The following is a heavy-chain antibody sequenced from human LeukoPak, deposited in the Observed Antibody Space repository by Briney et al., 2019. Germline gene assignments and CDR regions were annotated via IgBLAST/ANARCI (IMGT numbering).Heavy chain of an antibody. CDR3: ARSKALRLDDIYY. CDR1: GGTFSSYA. J-gene: IGHJ4*02. V-gene: IGHV1-69*13. Sequence: SVKVSCKASGGTFSSYAISWVRQAPGHGLEWMGGIIPICGTANYAQKFQGRVTITADESTSTAYMELSSLRSEDTAVYYCARSKALRLDDIYYWGQGTLVTVSS. CDR2: IIPICGTA. D-gene: IGHD3-9*01.